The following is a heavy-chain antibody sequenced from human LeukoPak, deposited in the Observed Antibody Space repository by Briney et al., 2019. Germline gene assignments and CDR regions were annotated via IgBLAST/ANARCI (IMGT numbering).Heavy chain of an antibody. J-gene: IGHJ6*03. CDR2: IYYSGST. CDR1: GGSISSYY. CDR3: ARERELLGDYYYMDV. Sequence: SETLSLTCTVSGGSISSYYWSWIRQPPGKGLEWIGYIYYSGSTNYNPSLKSRVTISVDTSKNQFSLKLSSVTAADTAVYYCARERELLGDYYYMDVWGKGTTVTVSS. D-gene: IGHD1-26*01. V-gene: IGHV4-59*12.